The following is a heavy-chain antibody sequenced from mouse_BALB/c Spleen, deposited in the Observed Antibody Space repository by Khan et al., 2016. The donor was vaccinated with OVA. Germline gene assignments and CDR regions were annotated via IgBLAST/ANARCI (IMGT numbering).Heavy chain of an antibody. J-gene: IGHJ3*01. CDR1: GDSITSGY. Sequence: EVQLQESGPSLVKPSQTLSLTCSVTGDSITSGYWSWIRKFPGNKLEYMGYMIYSGNTYYNPSLKSRISITRHTSKNQYYLQLNSVTTEDTATYXCARSSCRYSFAYWGQGTLVTVSA. CDR2: MIYSGNT. V-gene: IGHV3-8*02. CDR3: ARSSCRYSFAY. D-gene: IGHD2-14*01.